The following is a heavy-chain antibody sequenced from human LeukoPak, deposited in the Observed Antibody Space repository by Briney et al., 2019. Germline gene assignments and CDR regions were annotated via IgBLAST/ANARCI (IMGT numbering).Heavy chain of an antibody. CDR3: ARDYYDSSGYYYFDY. V-gene: IGHV3-11*04. CDR1: GFTFSDYY. D-gene: IGHD3-22*01. Sequence: GGSLRLSCAASGFTFSDYYMSWIRQAPGKGLEWVSYISSSGSAIYYADSVKGRFTISRDNAKNSLYLQMNSLRAEDTAVYYCARDYYDSSGYYYFDYWGQGTLVTVSS. J-gene: IGHJ4*02. CDR2: ISSSGSAI.